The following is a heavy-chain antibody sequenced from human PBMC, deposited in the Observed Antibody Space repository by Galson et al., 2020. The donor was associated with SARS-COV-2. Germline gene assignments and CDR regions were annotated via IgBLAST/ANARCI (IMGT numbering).Heavy chain of an antibody. CDR1: ESTMSSYY. J-gene: IGHJ6*02. V-gene: IGHV4-59*01. CDR2: ISYSGST. D-gene: IGHD4-17*01. Sequence: KTSETLSLTCSASESTMSSYYWSWIRQPPGKGLEWIGYISYSGSTSYNPSLRSRVTISVDLSKNQLSLKVTSVTAADTAVYYCARDPAPLYGDNYYYGMDVWGRGTTVTVSS. CDR3: ARDPAPLYGDNYYYGMDV.